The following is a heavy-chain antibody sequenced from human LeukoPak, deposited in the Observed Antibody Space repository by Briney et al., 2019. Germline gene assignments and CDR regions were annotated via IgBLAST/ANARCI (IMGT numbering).Heavy chain of an antibody. CDR1: GFTFSSYA. D-gene: IGHD6-19*01. J-gene: IGHJ4*02. V-gene: IGHV3-23*01. CDR3: AKDHDYSSRPYYFDY. CDR2: ISGSGGTT. Sequence: PGGSLRLSCAASGFTFSSYAMTWVCQAPGKGLEWVSGISGSGGTTYYADSVKGRFTISRDNSKNTLYLQMNSLRAEDTALYYCAKDHDYSSRPYYFDYWGQGTLVTVSS.